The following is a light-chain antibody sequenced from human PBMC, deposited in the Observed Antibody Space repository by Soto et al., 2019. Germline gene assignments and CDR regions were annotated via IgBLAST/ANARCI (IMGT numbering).Light chain of an antibody. CDR2: DVS. J-gene: IGLJ1*01. V-gene: IGLV2-14*01. Sequence: QSALTQPASVSGSPGQSITISCTGTSSDIGVYNHVSWYQQHPGKAPKLMIYDVSNRPSGVSNRFSGSKSGNTASLTISGLQPEDEADYYCSSFTSTSTNYVFGTETKVTV. CDR1: SSDIGVYNH. CDR3: SSFTSTSTNYV.